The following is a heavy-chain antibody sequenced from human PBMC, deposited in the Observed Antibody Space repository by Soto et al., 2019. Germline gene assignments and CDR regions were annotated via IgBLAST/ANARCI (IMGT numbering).Heavy chain of an antibody. CDR2: ISYDGSNK. J-gene: IGHJ4*02. Sequence: QVQLVESGGGVVQPGRSLRLSCAASGFTFSSYAMHWVRQAPGKGLEWVAVISYDGSNKYYADSVKGRFTISRDNSKNTLYLQMNSLRAEDTAVYYCARVPIVGATLLPDYWGQGPLVTVSS. CDR1: GFTFSSYA. D-gene: IGHD1-26*01. V-gene: IGHV3-30-3*01. CDR3: ARVPIVGATLLPDY.